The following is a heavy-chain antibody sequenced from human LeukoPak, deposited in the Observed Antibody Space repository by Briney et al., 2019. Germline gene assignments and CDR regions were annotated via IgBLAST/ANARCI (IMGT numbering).Heavy chain of an antibody. V-gene: IGHV1-2*02. CDR3: ARDGYSNPYGMDV. J-gene: IGHJ6*02. CDR2: INPNSGGT. D-gene: IGHD4-11*01. CDR1: GYTFTGYY. Sequence: ASVKVSCKASGYTFTGYYIHWVRQAPGQGLEWVGWINPNSGGTNYAQKFQGRVTMTRDTSISTAYMELSRLRSDDTAVYYCARDGYSNPYGMDVWGQGTTVTVSS.